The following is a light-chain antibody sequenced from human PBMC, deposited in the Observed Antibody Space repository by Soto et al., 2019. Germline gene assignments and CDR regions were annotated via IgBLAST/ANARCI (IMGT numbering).Light chain of an antibody. CDR1: QSVSSSY. CDR3: QQYGSSRT. CDR2: GAS. V-gene: IGKV3-20*01. Sequence: EIVLTQSPGTLSLSPGERATLSCRASQSVSSSYLAWYQQRPGQAPRLLIYGASYRATGIPDRFSGSGSGTDFTLTISRLEPEDFAVYYCQQYGSSRTFGQRTKVDIK. J-gene: IGKJ1*01.